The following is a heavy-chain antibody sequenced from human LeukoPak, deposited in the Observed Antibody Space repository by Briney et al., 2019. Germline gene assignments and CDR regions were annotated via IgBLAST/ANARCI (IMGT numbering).Heavy chain of an antibody. CDR2: ISSSGSTI. D-gene: IGHD1-26*01. J-gene: IGHJ4*02. V-gene: IGHV3-48*03. Sequence: GGSLRLSCAASGFTFSSYEMNWVRQAPGKGLEWVSYISSSGSTIYYADSVKGRFTISRDNAKNSLYQQMNSLRAEDTAVYYCAREGVGANFDYWGQGTLVTVSS. CDR1: GFTFSSYE. CDR3: AREGVGANFDY.